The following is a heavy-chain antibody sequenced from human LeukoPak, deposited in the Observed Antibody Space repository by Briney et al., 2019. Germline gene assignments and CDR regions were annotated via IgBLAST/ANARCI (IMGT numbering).Heavy chain of an antibody. CDR3: ARSYYDSSGYQPSDY. CDR2: IYSGGST. Sequence: GGSLRLSCAASGFTVSSNYMSWVRQAPGKGLEWVSVIYSGGSTYYADSVKGRFTISRDNSKNTLYLQMNSLRAEDTAVYYCARSYYDSSGYQPSDYWGQGTLVTVSS. CDR1: GFTVSSNY. D-gene: IGHD3-22*01. J-gene: IGHJ4*02. V-gene: IGHV3-53*05.